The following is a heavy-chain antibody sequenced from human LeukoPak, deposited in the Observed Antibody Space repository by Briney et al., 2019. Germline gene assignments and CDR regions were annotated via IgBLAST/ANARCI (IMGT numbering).Heavy chain of an antibody. CDR3: TQSNY. J-gene: IGHJ4*02. V-gene: IGHV3-73*01. Sequence: GGSLRLSCAASGFTFSGSPILWVRQASGKGLEWVGRIRSKADNYATAYAASVQGRCTISGDDSMSTAYLQLNSLKTEDTAVYYCTQSNYWGQGALVTVSS. CDR2: IRSKADNYAT. CDR1: GFTFSGSP.